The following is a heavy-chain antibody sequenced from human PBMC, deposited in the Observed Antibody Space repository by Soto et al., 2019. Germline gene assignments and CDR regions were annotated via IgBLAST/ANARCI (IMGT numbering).Heavy chain of an antibody. CDR3: VRDGSKTLRDCFDP. D-gene: IGHD4-17*01. V-gene: IGHV4-4*07. J-gene: IGHJ5*02. CDR1: GGSISSYY. Sequence: SETLSLTCTVSGGSISSYYWSWIRQPAGKGLEWIGRIYTSGSTNYNPSLKSRVTMSVDTSKNQFSLKLSSVTAADTAVYYCVRDGSKTLRDCFDPWGQGILVTVSS. CDR2: IYTSGST.